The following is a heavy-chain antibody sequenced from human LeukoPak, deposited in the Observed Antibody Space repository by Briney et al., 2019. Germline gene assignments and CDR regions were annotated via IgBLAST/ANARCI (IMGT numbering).Heavy chain of an antibody. CDR1: GGSISSYY. CDR3: VGASEMATPGAFDI. D-gene: IGHD1-1*01. J-gene: IGHJ3*02. V-gene: IGHV4-59*08. CDR2: IYYSGST. Sequence: TASETLSLTCTVSGGSISSYYWSWIRQPPGKGLEWIGYIYYSGSTNYNPSLKSRVTISVDTSKNQFSLKLSSVTAADTAVYYCVGASEMATPGAFDIWGQGTMVTVSS.